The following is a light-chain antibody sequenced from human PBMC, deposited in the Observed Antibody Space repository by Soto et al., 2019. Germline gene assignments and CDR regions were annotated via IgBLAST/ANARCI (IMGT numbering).Light chain of an antibody. CDR2: TAS. CDR3: QQLNSYPIT. CDR1: QGITSW. J-gene: IGKJ5*01. Sequence: MPQSPSFVSASVGDRVTISCRASQGITSWLAWYQQKPGMAPNLLIYTASSLQSGVPSRFSGSGSGTDFTLTISSLQPEDFATYYCQQLNSYPITFGQGTRLEIK. V-gene: IGKV1-12*01.